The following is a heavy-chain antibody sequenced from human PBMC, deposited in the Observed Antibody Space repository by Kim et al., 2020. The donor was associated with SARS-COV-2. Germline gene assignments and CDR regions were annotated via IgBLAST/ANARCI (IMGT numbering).Heavy chain of an antibody. J-gene: IGHJ3*02. CDR3: AKDIRAAAGHDAFDI. Sequence: DSVKGRFTISRDNSKNSLYLQMNSLRTEDTALYYCAKDIRAAAGHDAFDIWGQGTMVTVSS. V-gene: IGHV3-43*01. D-gene: IGHD6-13*01.